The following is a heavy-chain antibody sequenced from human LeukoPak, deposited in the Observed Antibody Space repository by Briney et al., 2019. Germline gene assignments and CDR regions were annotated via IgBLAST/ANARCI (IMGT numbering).Heavy chain of an antibody. CDR2: IIPIFGTA. V-gene: IGHV1-69*06. CDR1: GGTFSSYA. Sequence: ASVKVSCKASGGTFSSYAISWVRQAPGQGLEWMGGIIPIFGTANYAQKFQSRVTITADKSTSTAYMELSSLRSEDTAVYYCARFSGYSSSWPSGDYWGQGTLVTVSS. D-gene: IGHD6-13*01. J-gene: IGHJ4*02. CDR3: ARFSGYSSSWPSGDY.